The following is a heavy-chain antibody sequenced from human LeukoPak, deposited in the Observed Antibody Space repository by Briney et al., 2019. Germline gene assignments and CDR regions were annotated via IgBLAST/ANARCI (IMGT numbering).Heavy chain of an antibody. J-gene: IGHJ4*02. CDR3: VREGAPIAAVGNCFDY. V-gene: IGHV3-74*01. Sequence: PGESLRLSCEASGFAFSGYWMHWVRQAPGKGLVWVSRINHDGSATIYADSVKGRFTFSRDNAKNTLHLQMNSLRVEDTAVYYCVREGAPIAAVGNCFDYWGQGTLVTVSS. CDR1: GFAFSGYW. D-gene: IGHD6-13*01. CDR2: INHDGSAT.